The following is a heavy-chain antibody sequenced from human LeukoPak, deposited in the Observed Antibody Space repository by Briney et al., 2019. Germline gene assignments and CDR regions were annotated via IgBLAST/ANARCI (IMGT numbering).Heavy chain of an antibody. D-gene: IGHD2/OR15-2a*01. CDR2: IYFTGRT. CDR3: ARDFSGQGYYYYHMDV. Sequence: SETLSLTCTVSGGSISTYYWSWIRLPPGKGLEWIAYIYFTGRTQYNPSLKNRVTISVDTSKNQFSLKLSSVTAADTAVYYCARDFSGQGYYYYHMDVWGKGTTVTVSS. J-gene: IGHJ6*03. V-gene: IGHV4-59*01. CDR1: GGSISTYY.